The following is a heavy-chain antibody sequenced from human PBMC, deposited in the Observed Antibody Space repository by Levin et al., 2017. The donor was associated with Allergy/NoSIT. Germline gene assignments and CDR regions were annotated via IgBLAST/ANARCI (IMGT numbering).Heavy chain of an antibody. V-gene: IGHV1-8*01. CDR3: ALNGATTRYFQH. D-gene: IGHD1-26*01. CDR1: GYTFTTYD. CDR2: MNPNSGNT. J-gene: IGHJ1*01. Sequence: VASVKVSCKASGYTFTTYDINWVRQATGQGLEWMGWMNPNSGNTGYAQKFQGRITMTRNTSISTAYMEVSSLRSEDTAVYYCALNGATTRYFQHWGQGTLVTVSS.